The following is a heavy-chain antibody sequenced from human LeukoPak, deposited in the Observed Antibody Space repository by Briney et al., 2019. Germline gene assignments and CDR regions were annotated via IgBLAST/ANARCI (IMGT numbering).Heavy chain of an antibody. Sequence: PGGSLRLSCAASGFTFSSSWMHWVRQAPGKGLVWVSRINTDGSTTNYADSVKGRFTISRDNAKNTLYLQMNSLRAEDTAVYYCARGEYYYDGGYWGQGTLVTVSS. CDR2: INTDGSTT. CDR1: GFTFSSSW. J-gene: IGHJ4*02. V-gene: IGHV3-74*01. CDR3: ARGEYYYDGGY. D-gene: IGHD3-22*01.